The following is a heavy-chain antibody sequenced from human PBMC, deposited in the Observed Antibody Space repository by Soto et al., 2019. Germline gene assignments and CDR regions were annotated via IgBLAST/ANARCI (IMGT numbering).Heavy chain of an antibody. CDR3: AREGDFGSAYAFDI. D-gene: IGHD3-16*01. Sequence: QVQLVQSGAEVKKPGSSVKVSCKASGGTFSSYAISWVRQAPGQGLEWMGGIIPIFGTANYAQKFQGRVKITADESASTAARELSSLRSEDMDVYYCAREGDFGSAYAFDIWGKGTMVTVSS. CDR1: GGTFSSYA. J-gene: IGHJ3*02. CDR2: IIPIFGTA. V-gene: IGHV1-69*01.